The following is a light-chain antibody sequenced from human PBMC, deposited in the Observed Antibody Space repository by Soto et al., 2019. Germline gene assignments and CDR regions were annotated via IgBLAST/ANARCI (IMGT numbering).Light chain of an antibody. CDR2: SNN. J-gene: IGLJ1*01. CDR1: SSNIGAGYD. CDR3: VSWDDSLSGLV. V-gene: IGLV1-47*02. Sequence: QSVLTQPPSVSGAPGQRVTISCTGSSSNIGAGYDVCWYQQLPGTAPKLLIYSNNQRPSGVPDRFSGSKSGTSASLAISGLRSEDEADYYCVSWDDSLSGLVFGTGTKVTVL.